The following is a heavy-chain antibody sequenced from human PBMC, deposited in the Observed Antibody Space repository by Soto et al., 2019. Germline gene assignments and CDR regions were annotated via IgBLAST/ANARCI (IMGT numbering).Heavy chain of an antibody. CDR2: IIPLFGTG. CDR1: GGTFDSYA. CDR3: VRSIMVLEWSRFDY. D-gene: IGHD3-3*01. Sequence: QVQLVQSGAEVKKPGSSVRISCKASGGTFDSYAISWVRQAPGQGLEWMGGIIPLFGTGIYAQKFQGRATFTADKSTSTVYMDLASLKSDDTAFYYCVRSIMVLEWSRFDYWGQGTLVTVSS. J-gene: IGHJ4*02. V-gene: IGHV1-69*06.